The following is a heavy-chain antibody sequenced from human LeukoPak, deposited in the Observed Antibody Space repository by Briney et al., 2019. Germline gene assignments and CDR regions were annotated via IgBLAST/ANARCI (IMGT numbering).Heavy chain of an antibody. D-gene: IGHD3-10*01. Sequence: GGSLRLSCAASGSTFRNHAIHWVRQAPGKGLGWVTVISHDGGNAYYRDSVKGRFTISRDNSKNNVLLQMNSLSPDDTAVYYCVGSPTYYYMDVWGKGTTVTVSS. CDR1: GSTFRNHA. J-gene: IGHJ6*03. V-gene: IGHV3-30*04. CDR2: ISHDGGNA. CDR3: VGSPTYYYMDV.